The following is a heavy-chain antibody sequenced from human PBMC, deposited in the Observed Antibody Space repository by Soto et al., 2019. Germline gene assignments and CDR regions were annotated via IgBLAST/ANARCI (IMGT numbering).Heavy chain of an antibody. D-gene: IGHD3-10*01. Sequence: EVRLEEAGGGFVQPGGSLRVSCSGSGFIFSSFWMHWVRQGPGKGLEWVSRINGDGASLAYADSVKGRFSISRDNVKNTLHRQMNSLGADDTAVYFCAREGSLGLDVWGRGTTVTVSS. V-gene: IGHV3-74*03. CDR2: INGDGASL. CDR3: AREGSLGLDV. CDR1: GFIFSSFW. J-gene: IGHJ6*02.